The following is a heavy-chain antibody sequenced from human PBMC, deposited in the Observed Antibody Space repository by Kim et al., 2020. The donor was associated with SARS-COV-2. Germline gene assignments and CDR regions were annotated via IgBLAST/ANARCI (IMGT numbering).Heavy chain of an antibody. J-gene: IGHJ6*02. Sequence: GGSLRLSCTASGFTFGDYAMSWFRQAPGKGLEWVGFIRSKAYGGTTEYAASVKGRFTISRYDSNSNAYLKMNSLKTKNTAAYYSWGAYSSTRFYYYYYGMDVWGQGTTVTVSS. CDR1: GFTFGDYA. V-gene: IGHV3-49*03. D-gene: IGHD6-13*01. CDR2: IRSKAYGGTT. CDR3: WGAYSSTRFYYYYYGMDV.